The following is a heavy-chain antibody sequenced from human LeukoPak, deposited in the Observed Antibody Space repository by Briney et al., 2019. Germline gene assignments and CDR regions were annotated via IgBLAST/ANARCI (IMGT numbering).Heavy chain of an antibody. CDR3: ARHLLWFGELLPNWFDP. J-gene: IGHJ5*02. Sequence: SETLSLTCAVSGYSISSGYYWGWIRQPPGKGPEWTGSIYHSGSTYYNPSLKSRVTISVDTSKNQFSLKLSSVTAADTAVYYCARHLLWFGELLPNWFDPWGQGTLVTVSS. V-gene: IGHV4-38-2*01. CDR1: GYSISSGYY. CDR2: IYHSGST. D-gene: IGHD3-10*01.